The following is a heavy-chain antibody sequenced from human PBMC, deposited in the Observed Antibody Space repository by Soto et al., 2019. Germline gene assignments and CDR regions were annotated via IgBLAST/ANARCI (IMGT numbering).Heavy chain of an antibody. J-gene: IGHJ6*02. CDR2: IIPIFGTA. CDR1: GGTFSSYA. D-gene: IGHD4-17*01. Sequence: QVQLVQSGAGVKKPGSSVKVSCKASGGTFSSYAISWVRQAPGQGLEWMGGIIPIFGTANYAQKFQGRVTITADESTSTAYMELSSLRSEDTAVYYCAREGRGYGDPDYGMDVWGQGTTVTVSS. CDR3: AREGRGYGDPDYGMDV. V-gene: IGHV1-69*01.